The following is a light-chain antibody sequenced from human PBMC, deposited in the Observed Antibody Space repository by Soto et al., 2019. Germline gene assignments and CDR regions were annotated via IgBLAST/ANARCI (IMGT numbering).Light chain of an antibody. V-gene: IGLV2-14*03. J-gene: IGLJ1*01. CDR2: DVS. CDR3: SSYTTSNTRQIV. CDR1: SSDVGGYNY. Sequence: QSVLTQPASVSGSPGQSITISCTGTSSDVGGYNYVSWYQQHPGKAPKLMIYDVSNRPSGVSNRFFGSKSGNTASLTISGLQAEDEADYYCSSYTTSNTRQIVFGTGTKVTVL.